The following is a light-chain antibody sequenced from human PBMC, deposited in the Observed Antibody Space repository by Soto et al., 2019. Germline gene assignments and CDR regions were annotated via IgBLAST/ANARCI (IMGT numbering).Light chain of an antibody. CDR3: SSYTSSSTLVV. Sequence: QSALTQPASVSGSPGQSITISCTGTTSDVGRYNYVSWYQQDPGKAPKLMIYDVSNRPSGVSNRFSGSKSGNTASLTISGLQAEDEADYYCSSYTSSSTLVVFGGGTKLTVL. CDR2: DVS. CDR1: TSDVGRYNY. J-gene: IGLJ2*01. V-gene: IGLV2-14*01.